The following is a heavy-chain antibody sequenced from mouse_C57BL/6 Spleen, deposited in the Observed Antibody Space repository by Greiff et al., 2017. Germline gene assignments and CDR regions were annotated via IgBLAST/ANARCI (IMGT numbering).Heavy chain of an antibody. J-gene: IGHJ3*01. Sequence: EVQLQQSGPELVKPGASVKMSCKASGYTFTDYNMHWVKQSHGKSLEWIGYINPNNGGTSYNQKFKGKATLTVNKSSSTAYMELRSLTSEDSAVYYCATSTMANSFAYWGQGTLVTVSA. D-gene: IGHD2-1*01. CDR1: GYTFTDYN. V-gene: IGHV1-22*01. CDR2: INPNNGGT. CDR3: ATSTMANSFAY.